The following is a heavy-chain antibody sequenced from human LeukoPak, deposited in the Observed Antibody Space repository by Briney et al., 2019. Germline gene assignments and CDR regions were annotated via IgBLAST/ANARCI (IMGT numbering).Heavy chain of an antibody. CDR2: IYYSGST. D-gene: IGHD6-6*01. J-gene: IGHJ4*02. Sequence: KPSETLSLTCTVSGGSISSGDYYWSWIRQPPGKGLEWIGYIYYSGSTNYNPSLKSRVTISVDTSKNQFSLKLSSVTAADTAVYHCARVRRGAEARSDFDYWGQGTLVTVSS. CDR1: GGSISSGDYY. V-gene: IGHV4-61*08. CDR3: ARVRRGAEARSDFDY.